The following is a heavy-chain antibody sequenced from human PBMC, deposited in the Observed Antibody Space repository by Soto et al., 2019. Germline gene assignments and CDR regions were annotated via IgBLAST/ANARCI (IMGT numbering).Heavy chain of an antibody. J-gene: IGHJ4*02. Sequence: GGSLRLSCAASGFAVSDCGMHWVRQAPGKGLEWVSLIWQDGTNTFFADSVKGRFTISRDISKKTLYLQMNSLRTNDTAVYYCATATGRNYKYFDXWGQVTLVTVSX. D-gene: IGHD3-10*01. V-gene: IGHV3-33*01. CDR1: GFAVSDCG. CDR2: IWQDGTNT. CDR3: ATATGRNYKYFDX.